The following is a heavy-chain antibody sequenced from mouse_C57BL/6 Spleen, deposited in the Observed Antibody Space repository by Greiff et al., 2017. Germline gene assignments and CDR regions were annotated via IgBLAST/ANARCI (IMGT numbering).Heavy chain of an antibody. CDR3: TGNWDVLFDY. J-gene: IGHJ2*01. CDR2: IRLKSDNYAT. CDR1: GFTFSNYW. D-gene: IGHD4-1*02. V-gene: IGHV6-3*01. Sequence: EVKLMESGGGLVQPGGSMKLSCVASGFTFSNYWMNWVRQSPEKGLEWVAQIRLKSDNYATHYAESVKGRFTISRDDSKSSVYLQMNNLRAEDTGIYYCTGNWDVLFDYWGQGTTLTVSS.